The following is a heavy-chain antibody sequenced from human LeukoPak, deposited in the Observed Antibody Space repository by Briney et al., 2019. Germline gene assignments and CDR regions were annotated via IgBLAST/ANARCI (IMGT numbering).Heavy chain of an antibody. CDR1: GYTSTRYC. D-gene: IGHD2-8*01. J-gene: IGHJ5*02. Sequence: GESLKTPCMAPGYTSTRYCTSWVGQVPAKGLAWRGIIYSLDSDTRYSPYFQGQVTISADKSINTAYLQCSSLKASDTAFYYCARHASNALGNWFDPWGQGTLVTVSS. CDR3: ARHASNALGNWFDP. CDR2: IYSLDSDT. V-gene: IGHV5-51*01.